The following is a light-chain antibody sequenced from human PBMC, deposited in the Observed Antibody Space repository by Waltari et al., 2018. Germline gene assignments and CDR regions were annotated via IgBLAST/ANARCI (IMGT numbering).Light chain of an antibody. CDR3: SSYTSSSSL. CDR1: SSYAGAFNF. V-gene: IGLV2-14*01. J-gene: IGLJ2*01. Sequence: QSALTQPASVSGSPGQSNTLSCTRTSSYAGAFNFVSWSQQHPGKAPRLMIYEVNNRASGVADRFSGSKSGNTASLTISGLQAEDEADYYCSSYTSSSSLFGGGTKLTVL. CDR2: EVN.